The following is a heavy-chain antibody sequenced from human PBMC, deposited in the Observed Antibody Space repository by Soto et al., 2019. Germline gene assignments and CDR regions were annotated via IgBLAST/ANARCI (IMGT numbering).Heavy chain of an antibody. CDR3: ARTFDYYGMDD. CDR2: IYHAWSV. Sequence: SDTLSLTCAVSGYSIASGYYWAWIRQSPGKGLEWIGSIYHAWSVYYNPSLNIRVAVSLDTSKNHFSLTLTSVTAADTAVYYFARTFDYYGMDDWGKGTTVTVSS. V-gene: IGHV4-38-2*01. J-gene: IGHJ6*04. CDR1: GYSIASGYY.